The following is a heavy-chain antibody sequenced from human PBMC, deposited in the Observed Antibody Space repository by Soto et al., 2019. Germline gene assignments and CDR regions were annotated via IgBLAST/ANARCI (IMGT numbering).Heavy chain of an antibody. J-gene: IGHJ4*02. CDR3: ARQLAYCGGDCYTEPIDY. CDR1: GYTFISYG. V-gene: IGHV1-18*04. Sequence: ASVKVSCKASGYTFISYGISWVRQAPGQGLEWMGWISAYNDNTNYAQNLQGRVTMTSDTSISTAYMALTSLTSDDTAIYYCARQLAYCGGDCYTEPIDYWGQGTLVTVSS. D-gene: IGHD2-21*02. CDR2: ISAYNDNT.